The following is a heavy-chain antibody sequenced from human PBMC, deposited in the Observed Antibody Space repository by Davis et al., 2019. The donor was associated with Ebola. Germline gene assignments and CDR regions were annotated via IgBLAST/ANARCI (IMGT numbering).Heavy chain of an antibody. J-gene: IGHJ6*02. CDR2: IWQDGNTK. V-gene: IGHV3-33*01. Sequence: PGGSLRLSCAASGFTFSIYAMQWVRQAPDKGLEWVAIIWQDGNTKYYADSVKGRFTISRDNSNNTVDLKMDSLRAEDTGVYYCVREPLPAAGFGMDVWGQGTTVTVSS. CDR3: VREPLPAAGFGMDV. CDR1: GFTFSIYA. D-gene: IGHD6-13*01.